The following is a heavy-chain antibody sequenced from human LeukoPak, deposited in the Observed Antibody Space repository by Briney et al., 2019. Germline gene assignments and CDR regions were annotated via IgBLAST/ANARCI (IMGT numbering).Heavy chain of an antibody. Sequence: SEILSLTCTVSGTSISSYYWSWIRQPPGKGLEWIGYIYYSGSTNYNPSLKSRVTISVDTSNNQFSLKLTSVTAADTAVYYCARHQLWYYFDYWGQGTLVTVSS. V-gene: IGHV4-59*08. CDR1: GTSISSYY. J-gene: IGHJ4*02. D-gene: IGHD1-1*01. CDR2: IYYSGST. CDR3: ARHQLWYYFDY.